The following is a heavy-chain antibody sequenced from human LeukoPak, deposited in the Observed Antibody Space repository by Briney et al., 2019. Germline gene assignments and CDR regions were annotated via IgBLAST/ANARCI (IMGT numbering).Heavy chain of an antibody. CDR1: GFTFSSYW. D-gene: IGHD3-10*01. CDR2: IKQDGSEK. V-gene: IGHV3-7*01. Sequence: GGSLRLSCAASGFTFSSYWMSWARQAPGKGLEWVANIKQDGSEKYYVDSVKGRFTISRDNAKNSLYLQMNSLRAEDTAVYYCARLLVYNSGGEAFDYWGPGTLVTVSS. J-gene: IGHJ4*02. CDR3: ARLLVYNSGGEAFDY.